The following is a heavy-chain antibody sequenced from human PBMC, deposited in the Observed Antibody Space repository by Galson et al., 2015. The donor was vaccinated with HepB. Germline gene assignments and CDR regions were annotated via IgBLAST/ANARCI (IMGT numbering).Heavy chain of an antibody. Sequence: SLRLSCAASGFIFGIYTMHWVRQAPGKGLEWVAVISYDGNHRFYADSVKGRFTISRDNSKNTQYLEMNSLKVDDTAVYYCARPKAGLPADGHFFDTWGQGTLVTVSS. J-gene: IGHJ4*02. V-gene: IGHV3-30*04. CDR2: ISYDGNHR. D-gene: IGHD6-13*01. CDR3: ARPKAGLPADGHFFDT. CDR1: GFIFGIYT.